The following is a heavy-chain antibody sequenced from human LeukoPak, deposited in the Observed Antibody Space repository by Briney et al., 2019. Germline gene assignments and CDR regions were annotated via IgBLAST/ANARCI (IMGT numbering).Heavy chain of an antibody. CDR1: GFIFNNYA. V-gene: IGHV3-9*01. Sequence: SGGSLRLSCAGSGFIFNNYAMHWVRQPPGKGLEWVSGISWNSGSIDYADSVKGRFTISRDNAKNSLYLQMNSLRVEDTAFYYCAKDNRRHYTSGPNPDSLHWGQGALVTGSS. CDR3: AKDNRRHYTSGPNPDSLH. CDR2: ISWNSGSI. J-gene: IGHJ4*02. D-gene: IGHD6-19*01.